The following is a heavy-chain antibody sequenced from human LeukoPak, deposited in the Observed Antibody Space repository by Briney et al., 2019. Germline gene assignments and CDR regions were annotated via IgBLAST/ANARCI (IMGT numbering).Heavy chain of an antibody. CDR2: ISWNSGSI. V-gene: IGHV3-9*01. CDR3: AIHHDPLRGFDY. D-gene: IGHD3-16*01. Sequence: GRSLRLSCAASGFTFDDYAMHWVRQAPGKGLEWVSGISWNSGSIGYADSVKGRFTISRDNAKNSLYLQMNSLRAEDTALYYCAIHHDPLRGFDYWGQGTLVTVSS. J-gene: IGHJ4*02. CDR1: GFTFDDYA.